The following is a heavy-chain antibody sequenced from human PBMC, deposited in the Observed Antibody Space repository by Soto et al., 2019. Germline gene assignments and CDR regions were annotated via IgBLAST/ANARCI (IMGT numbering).Heavy chain of an antibody. J-gene: IGHJ4*02. CDR3: AGRLTTAASLDY. Sequence: VQLVESGGGLIQPGGSLRLSCAASGLSVSNNHMTWVRQAPGKGLEWVSLIHGGGSAYYADSVKGRFTISRDNSKHTRYLQMDSLRAEDTAIYYCAGRLTTAASLDYWGQGTLVTVSS. D-gene: IGHD1-1*01. CDR1: GLSVSNNH. V-gene: IGHV3-53*01. CDR2: IHGGGSA.